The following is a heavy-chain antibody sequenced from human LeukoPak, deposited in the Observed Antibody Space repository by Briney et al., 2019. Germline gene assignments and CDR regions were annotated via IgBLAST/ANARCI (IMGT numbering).Heavy chain of an antibody. CDR3: AKDATDGDYVFDY. CDR1: GFTFSSYA. V-gene: IGHV3-30*18. J-gene: IGHJ4*02. D-gene: IGHD4-17*01. Sequence: GGSLRLSCAASGFTFSSYAMSWVRQAPGKGLEWVAVISYDGSNKYYADSVKGRFTISRDNSKNTLYLQMNSLRAEDTAVYYCAKDATDGDYVFDYWGQGTLVTVSS. CDR2: ISYDGSNK.